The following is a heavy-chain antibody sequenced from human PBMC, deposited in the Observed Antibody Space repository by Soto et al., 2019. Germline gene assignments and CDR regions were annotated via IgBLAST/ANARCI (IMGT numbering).Heavy chain of an antibody. Sequence: ASVKVSCKASGGTFSSYAIGWVRQAPGQGLEWMGGIIPIFGTANYAQKFQGRVTITADESTSTAYMELSSLRSEDTAVYYCARSEVYDSSGYPRMGYYFDYWGQGTLVTVSS. V-gene: IGHV1-69*13. CDR1: GGTFSSYA. D-gene: IGHD3-22*01. CDR2: IIPIFGTA. J-gene: IGHJ4*02. CDR3: ARSEVYDSSGYPRMGYYFDY.